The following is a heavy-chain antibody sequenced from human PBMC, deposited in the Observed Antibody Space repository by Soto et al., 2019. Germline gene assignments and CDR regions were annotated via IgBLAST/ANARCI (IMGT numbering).Heavy chain of an antibody. V-gene: IGHV1-69*13. CDR1: GGTFSSYA. CDR3: AREPSYCTNGACLDGPYYGMDV. CDR2: IIPIFGTA. Sequence: SVKVSCKASGGTFSSYAISWVRQAPGQGLEWMGGIIPIFGTANYAQKFQGRVTITADESTSTAYMELSSLRSEDTAVYYCAREPSYCTNGACLDGPYYGMDVWGQGTTVTVSS. D-gene: IGHD2-8*01. J-gene: IGHJ6*02.